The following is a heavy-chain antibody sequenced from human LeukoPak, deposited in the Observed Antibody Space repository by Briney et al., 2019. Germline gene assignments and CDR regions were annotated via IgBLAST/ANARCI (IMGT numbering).Heavy chain of an antibody. CDR3: AREVDRSFGY. CDR2: INQESTET. J-gene: IGHJ4*02. D-gene: IGHD2-15*01. V-gene: IGHV3-7*01. Sequence: GGSLRLSCAASGFRFTGFWMSWVHQAPGKGPEWVANINQESTETYYVDSVRGRFTISRDNAKNSLSLQMNSLRVEDTAVYYCAREVDRSFGYWGQGNLVTVSS. CDR1: GFRFTGFW.